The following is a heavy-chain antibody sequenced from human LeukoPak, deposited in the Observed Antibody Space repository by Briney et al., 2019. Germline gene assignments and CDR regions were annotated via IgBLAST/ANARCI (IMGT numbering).Heavy chain of an antibody. Sequence: GRSLRLSCAASGFTFSSYGMHWVRQAPGKGLEWVSSISSSSSYIYYADSVKGRFTISRDNAKKSLYLQMSSLRAEDTAVYYCAREGSYYDSSGNYQRGAFDIWGQGTMVTVSS. V-gene: IGHV3-21*01. CDR2: ISSSSSYI. CDR1: GFTFSSYG. CDR3: AREGSYYDSSGNYQRGAFDI. D-gene: IGHD3-22*01. J-gene: IGHJ3*02.